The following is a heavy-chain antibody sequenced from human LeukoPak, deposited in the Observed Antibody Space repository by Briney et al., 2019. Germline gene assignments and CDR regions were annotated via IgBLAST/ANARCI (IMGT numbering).Heavy chain of an antibody. Sequence: PSETLSLTCTVSGDSISSGNYWGWIRQPPGKGLEWIGYIYYSGSTNYNPSLKSRVTISVDTSKNQFSLKLSSVTAADTAVYYCASSYYYGSGSYSNWGQGTLVTVSS. V-gene: IGHV4-61*01. J-gene: IGHJ4*02. CDR1: GDSISSGNY. D-gene: IGHD3-10*01. CDR3: ASSYYYGSGSYSN. CDR2: IYYSGST.